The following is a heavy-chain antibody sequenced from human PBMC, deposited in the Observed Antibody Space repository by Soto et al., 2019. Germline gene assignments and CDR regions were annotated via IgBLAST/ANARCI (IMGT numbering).Heavy chain of an antibody. Sequence: PSETLSLTCTVSGGSISSGDYYWSWIRQPPGKGLEWIGYIYYGGSIYYNPSLKSRVTISVDTSKNQFSLKLSFVTAADTAVYYCARVGRLGGLFGYYYGMDVWGQGTTVTVSS. V-gene: IGHV4-30-4*01. D-gene: IGHD3-3*01. CDR2: IYYGGSI. CDR3: ARVGRLGGLFGYYYGMDV. CDR1: GGSISSGDYY. J-gene: IGHJ6*02.